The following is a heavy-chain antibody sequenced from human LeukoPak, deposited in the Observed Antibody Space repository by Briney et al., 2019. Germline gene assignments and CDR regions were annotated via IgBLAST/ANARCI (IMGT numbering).Heavy chain of an antibody. CDR1: GFIFSSYW. Sequence: GGSLRLSCVSSGFIFSSYWMTWVRQAPGKGLEWVANIKQDGSEKYYVDSVKGRFTTSRDNVKNSLYLQMNSLRAEDTAVYYCARDHRILTHGMDVWGQGTTVTASS. CDR2: IKQDGSEK. D-gene: IGHD2-21*01. V-gene: IGHV3-7*01. CDR3: ARDHRILTHGMDV. J-gene: IGHJ6*02.